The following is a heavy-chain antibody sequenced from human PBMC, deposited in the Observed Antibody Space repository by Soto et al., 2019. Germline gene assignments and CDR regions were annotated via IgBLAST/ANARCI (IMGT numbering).Heavy chain of an antibody. V-gene: IGHV1-3*05. CDR2: INAGNGNT. D-gene: IGHD3-22*01. CDR1: GYTFTSYA. Sequence: QVQLVQSGAEEKKPGASVKVSCKASGYTFTSYAMHWVRQAPGQRLEWMGWINAGNGNTKYSQKFQGRVPITRDTSASTAYMELSSLRSEDTAVYYCARSSGYYLIYDYWGQGTLVTVSS. CDR3: ARSSGYYLIYDY. J-gene: IGHJ4*02.